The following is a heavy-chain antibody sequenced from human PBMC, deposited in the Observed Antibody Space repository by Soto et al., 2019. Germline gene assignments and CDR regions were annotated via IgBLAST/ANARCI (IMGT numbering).Heavy chain of an antibody. D-gene: IGHD3-10*01. V-gene: IGHV1-69*02. CDR2: IIPTLPLA. CDR1: GGTFSAYT. J-gene: IGHJ4*02. Sequence: ASVKVSCKASGGTFSAYTISWVRQAPGQGLEWMGRIIPTLPLANYAQTFRGRLTITADKSTNTAYMELSSLRSDDTAVYYCVRGEYYSSGSHSNLDYWGQGTPVTVPQ. CDR3: VRGEYYSSGSHSNLDY.